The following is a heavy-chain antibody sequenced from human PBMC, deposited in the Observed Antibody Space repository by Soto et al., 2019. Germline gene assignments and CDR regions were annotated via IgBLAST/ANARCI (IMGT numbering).Heavy chain of an antibody. V-gene: IGHV1-69*01. CDR3: ARATYYYDSSGPMGAFDI. CDR2: IITIFGTA. CDR1: GGTFSSYA. D-gene: IGHD3-22*01. Sequence: QVQLVQSGAEVKKPGSSVKVSCKASGGTFSSYAISWVRQAPGQGLEWMGGIITIFGTANYAQKFQGRVTITADESTSTAYMELSSLRSEDTAVYYCARATYYYDSSGPMGAFDIWGQGTMVTVSS. J-gene: IGHJ3*02.